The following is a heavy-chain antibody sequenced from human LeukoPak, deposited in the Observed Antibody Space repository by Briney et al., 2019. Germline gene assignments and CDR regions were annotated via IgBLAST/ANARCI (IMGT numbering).Heavy chain of an antibody. V-gene: IGHV5-51*01. Sequence: GESLKISCKGSGYSFTGYWIGWVRQMPGRGLEWMGIIYPGDSDTRYSPSFQGQVTISADESISTAYLQWSSLKASDTAMYYCARRRYSSGWYLDYWGQGSLVTVSS. CDR1: GYSFTGYW. J-gene: IGHJ4*02. D-gene: IGHD6-19*01. CDR2: IYPGDSDT. CDR3: ARRRYSSGWYLDY.